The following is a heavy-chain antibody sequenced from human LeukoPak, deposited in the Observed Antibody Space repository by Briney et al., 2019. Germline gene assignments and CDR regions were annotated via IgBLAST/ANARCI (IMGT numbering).Heavy chain of an antibody. V-gene: IGHV4-59*02. CDR1: GGSVSSLY. Sequence: SETLSLTCIVSGGSVSSLYWHWIRQSPEKGLEWIGYAYSTGGAKYNPSLKNRVTMSFDTPKNHFSLKLTSVTAADTAVYFGARSYGGYVLDEWGQGTLVVVSS. CDR3: ARSYGGYVLDE. J-gene: IGHJ1*01. D-gene: IGHD5-12*01. CDR2: AYSTGGA.